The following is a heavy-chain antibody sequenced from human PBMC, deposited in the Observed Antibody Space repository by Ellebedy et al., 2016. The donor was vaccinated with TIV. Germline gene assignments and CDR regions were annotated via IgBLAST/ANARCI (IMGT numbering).Heavy chain of an antibody. CDR3: AKLIQHTDKGAVDI. V-gene: IGHV3-30*02. CDR2: IQYDESDT. D-gene: IGHD2-21*01. J-gene: IGHJ3*02. CDR1: GFTFRSYG. Sequence: GESLKISCAASGFTFRSYGMYWVRQAPGKGPEWAAFIQYDESDTHYADSVNGRFTIARDNSKNTLYLQMNSLRAEDTAVYYCAKLIQHTDKGAVDIWGQGTMVTVSS.